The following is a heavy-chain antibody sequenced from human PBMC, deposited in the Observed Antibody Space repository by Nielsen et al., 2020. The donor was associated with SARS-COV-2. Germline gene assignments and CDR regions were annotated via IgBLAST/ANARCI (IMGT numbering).Heavy chain of an antibody. V-gene: IGHV3-21*01. CDR3: AREVRSVSYMDV. CDR1: GFTFSSYS. Sequence: GGSLRLSCAASGFTFSSYSMNWVRQAPGKGLEWVSSISSSSSYIYYADSVKGRFTISRDNAKNSLYLQMNSLRAEDTAVYYCAREVRSVSYMDVWGKGTTVTVSS. D-gene: IGHD3-16*01. J-gene: IGHJ6*03. CDR2: ISSSSSYI.